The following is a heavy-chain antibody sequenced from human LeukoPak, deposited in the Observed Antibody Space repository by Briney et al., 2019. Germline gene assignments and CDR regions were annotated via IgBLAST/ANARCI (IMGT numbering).Heavy chain of an antibody. CDR3: ARANWNYVEY. Sequence: SETLSLTCAVSGDSIVGRYWWTWVRQPPGKGLEWIGEVFHSESPRYNPSLKSRVTISVDKSKNQFSLKLTSVTAADTAVYYCARANWNYVEYWGQGTLVTVPS. CDR2: VFHSESP. J-gene: IGHJ4*02. D-gene: IGHD1-20*01. CDR1: GDSIVGRYW. V-gene: IGHV4-4*02.